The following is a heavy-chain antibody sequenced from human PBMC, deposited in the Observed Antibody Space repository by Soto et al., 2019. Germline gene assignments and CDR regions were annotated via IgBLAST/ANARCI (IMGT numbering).Heavy chain of an antibody. CDR1: GGSINYNSYH. Sequence: QLQLQESGPGLVKPSETLSLTCSVSGGSINYNSYHWGWIRQPPGQGLEWIGSIFYTGTNFYNPSLERRVTMSVDTSKNSFSLHLTPVTAAETAVYFCAGIVVVAPVANGWGQGTLVTVSS. J-gene: IGHJ4*02. D-gene: IGHD2-2*01. CDR3: AGIVVVAPVANG. V-gene: IGHV4-39*02. CDR2: IFYTGTN.